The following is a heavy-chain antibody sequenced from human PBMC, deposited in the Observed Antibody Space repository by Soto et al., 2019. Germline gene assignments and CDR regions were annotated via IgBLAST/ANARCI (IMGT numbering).Heavy chain of an antibody. CDR3: ARAHAPTLPFDY. V-gene: IGHV4-38-2*01. Sequence: SETLSLTCAVSGEYISNGYYWAWIRQPPGKWLEWIGSIFHSGNAKYNPSLKSRVTISIDTSKSQFSLSLDSVTAADTAVYFCARAHAPTLPFDYWGLGTLVTVSS. D-gene: IGHD2-15*01. J-gene: IGHJ4*01. CDR2: IFHSGNA. CDR1: GEYISNGYY.